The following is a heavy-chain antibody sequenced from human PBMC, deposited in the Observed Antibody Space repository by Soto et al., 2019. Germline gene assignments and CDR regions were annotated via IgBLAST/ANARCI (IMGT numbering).Heavy chain of an antibody. J-gene: IGHJ4*02. CDR2: TYYRSKWYN. D-gene: IGHD1-7*01. Sequence: KQSQTLSLTCAISGDSVSSNSAAWNWIRQSPSRGLEWLGRTYYRSKWYNDYAVSVKSRITINPDTSKNQFSLQLNSVTPEDTAVYYCARGGSPTGTTRDRPIDYWGQGTLVTVSS. CDR1: GDSVSSNSAA. CDR3: ARGGSPTGTTRDRPIDY. V-gene: IGHV6-1*01.